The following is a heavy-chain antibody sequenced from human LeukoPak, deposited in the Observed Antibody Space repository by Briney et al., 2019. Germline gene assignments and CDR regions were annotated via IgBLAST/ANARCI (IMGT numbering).Heavy chain of an antibody. CDR3: ARLQWELSAYYYYMDV. J-gene: IGHJ6*03. V-gene: IGHV3-48*03. CDR1: GFTFSSYE. CDR2: ISSSGSTF. Sequence: GGSLRLSCAASGFTFSSYEMNWVRQAPGKGLEWVSYISSSGSTFYYADSVKGRFTISRDNAKNSLYLQMNSLRAEDTAVYYCARLQWELSAYYYYMDVWGKGTTVTISS. D-gene: IGHD1-26*01.